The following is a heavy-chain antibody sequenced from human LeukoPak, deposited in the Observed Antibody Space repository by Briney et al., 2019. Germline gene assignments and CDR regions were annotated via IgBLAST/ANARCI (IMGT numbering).Heavy chain of an antibody. CDR1: GGSISSSGYS. D-gene: IGHD1-1*01. CDR2: IHYSGTI. J-gene: IGHJ4*02. Sequence: TSETLSLTCTVSGGSISSSGYSWGWIRQPPGKGLEWIGSIHYSGTIYYIPSLKSRVTISVDTSKSQFSLKLSSVAAADTAVYYCATTTNRLGYWGQGTLVTVSS. V-gene: IGHV4-39*07. CDR3: ATTTNRLGY.